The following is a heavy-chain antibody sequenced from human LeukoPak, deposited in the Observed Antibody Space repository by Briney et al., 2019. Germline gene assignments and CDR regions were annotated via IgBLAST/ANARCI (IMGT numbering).Heavy chain of an antibody. D-gene: IGHD4-23*01. Sequence: SVKVSCKATGGAFSSYTISWVRQAPGQGLEWMGRIIPILGIANYAQKFQGRVTITADKSTSTAYMELSSLRSEDTAVYYCAREKTVAHFDYWGQGTLVTVSS. CDR3: AREKTVAHFDY. CDR2: IIPILGIA. V-gene: IGHV1-69*04. CDR1: GGAFSSYT. J-gene: IGHJ4*02.